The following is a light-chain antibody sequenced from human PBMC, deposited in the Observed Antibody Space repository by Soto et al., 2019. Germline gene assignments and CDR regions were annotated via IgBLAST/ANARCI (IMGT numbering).Light chain of an antibody. J-gene: IGKJ5*01. CDR3: QRYGSSPRPLT. CDR2: GAS. V-gene: IGKV3-20*01. CDR1: QSVSTSY. Sequence: EIVLPQSPGTLSLSPGERATLSCRASQSVSTSYLAWYQQKPGQAPRLLIYGASSRATDIPDRFSGSGSGTDLILTIGRLEPEDLAVYYCQRYGSSPRPLTFGQRTRLEI.